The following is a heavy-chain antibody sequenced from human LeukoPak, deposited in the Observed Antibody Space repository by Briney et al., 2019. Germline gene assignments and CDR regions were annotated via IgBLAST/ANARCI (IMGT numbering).Heavy chain of an antibody. CDR3: AMGNWGDLYLDN. CDR1: GDSVSSNRVA. V-gene: IGHV6-1*01. J-gene: IGHJ4*02. CDR2: TYYRSKWNH. D-gene: IGHD7-27*01. Sequence: SQTLSLTCAISGDSVSSNRVAWNWIRQSPTRGLEWLGRTYYRSKWNHDYGVFVRGRITIYADTSKNEFHLHLNSVTPEDTAVYYCAMGNWGDLYLDNWGQGTLVTVSS.